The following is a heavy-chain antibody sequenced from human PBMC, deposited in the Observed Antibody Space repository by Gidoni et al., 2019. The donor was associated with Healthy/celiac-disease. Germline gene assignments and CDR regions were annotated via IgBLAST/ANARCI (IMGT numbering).Heavy chain of an antibody. J-gene: IGHJ4*02. CDR2: ISGSGGRT. D-gene: IGHD3-22*01. CDR1: GFTFSSYT. Sequence: EVQLFESWGGLVQPGGSLRLPCTASGFTFSSYTMSWGRQASGKGLEWVSDISGSGGRTYYADSVKGRFTISRDNSKNTLYLQMNSLRAEDTAVYYCAKVYMLNYYDPVYYFDYWGQGTLVTVSS. CDR3: AKVYMLNYYDPVYYFDY. V-gene: IGHV3-23*01.